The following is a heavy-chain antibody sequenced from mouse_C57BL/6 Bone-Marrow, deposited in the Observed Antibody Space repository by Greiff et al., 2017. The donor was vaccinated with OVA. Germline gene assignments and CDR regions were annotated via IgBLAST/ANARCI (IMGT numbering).Heavy chain of an antibody. J-gene: IGHJ2*01. CDR2: IDPTNDYT. V-gene: IGHV1-4*01. CDR3: TKGCYIDY. Sequence: VQLQQSGAELARPGSSVKMSCKASGYTFTSYTIHWVKQRPGQGLEWIGYIDPTNDYTNYNQKFKGKATLTADKSSSTAYMPLSSLTSEDTAVYYCTKGCYIDYWGQGTTLTVSS. CDR1: GYTFTSYT.